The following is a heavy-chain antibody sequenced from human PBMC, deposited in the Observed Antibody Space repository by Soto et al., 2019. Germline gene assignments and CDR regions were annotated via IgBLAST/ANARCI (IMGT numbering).Heavy chain of an antibody. Sequence: QVQLVQSGAEVKKPGASVKVSCKASGYTFTDYYVHWVRQAPGQGLEWLGWINPSGGGTNTAQKFQDRVTMTRDSSISTAYMELRSLRSDDTAVYYCAISQWQLKPATDYWGQGTLVSFSS. CDR2: INPSGGGT. CDR3: AISQWQLKPATDY. D-gene: IGHD6-19*01. J-gene: IGHJ4*02. CDR1: GYTFTDYY. V-gene: IGHV1-2*02.